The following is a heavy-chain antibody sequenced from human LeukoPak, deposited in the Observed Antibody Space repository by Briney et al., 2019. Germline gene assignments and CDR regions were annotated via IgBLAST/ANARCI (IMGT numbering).Heavy chain of an antibody. CDR2: ISYDGSNE. V-gene: IGHV3-30*04. Sequence: GTSLRLSCAASGFIFSSYTIHWVRQAPAKGLEWVAFISYDGSNEYHADSVQGRLTISRDNSNNTLFLQMNSLRPEDAAVYYFAREPDDGDSVSKSNIDYWGQGTLVTVSS. J-gene: IGHJ4*02. CDR3: AREPDDGDSVSKSNIDY. CDR1: GFIFSSYT. D-gene: IGHD1-1*01.